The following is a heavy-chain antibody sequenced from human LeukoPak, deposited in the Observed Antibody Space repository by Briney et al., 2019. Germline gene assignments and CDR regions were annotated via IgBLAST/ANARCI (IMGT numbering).Heavy chain of an antibody. J-gene: IGHJ4*02. CDR3: AGADKWNDVLDY. CDR1: GGSISSYY. V-gene: IGHV4-59*13. D-gene: IGHD1-20*01. Sequence: SETLSLTCTISGGSISSYYWSWIRQPPGKGLGWIGYIYYSGSPNYNPSLKSRVTISVDTSKNQFSLKLTSVTAADTAVYYCAGADKWNDVLDYWGQGTLVTVSS. CDR2: IYYSGSP.